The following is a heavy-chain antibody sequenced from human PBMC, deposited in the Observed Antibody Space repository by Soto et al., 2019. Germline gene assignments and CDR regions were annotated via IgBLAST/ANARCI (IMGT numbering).Heavy chain of an antibody. CDR3: AKDSVSYDYIWGSYPLGY. CDR2: ISYDGSNK. V-gene: IGHV3-30*18. CDR1: GFTFSSYG. J-gene: IGHJ4*02. Sequence: QVQLVESGGGVVQPGRSLRLSCAASGFTFSSYGMHWVRQAPGKGLEWVAVISYDGSNKYYADSVKGRFTISRDNSKNALYMQINSVRAKDTAVYYCAKDSVSYDYIWGSYPLGYWSQGTLVTVSS. D-gene: IGHD3-16*02.